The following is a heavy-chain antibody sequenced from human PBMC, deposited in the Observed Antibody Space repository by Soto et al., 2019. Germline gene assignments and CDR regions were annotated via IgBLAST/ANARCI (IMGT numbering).Heavy chain of an antibody. Sequence: EVQLLESGGGLVQPGGSLRLSCAASGFTLTSHAMSWVRQAPGKGLEWVSVISGSDSSTYYADSVRGRLTISRDNSKNTLYLQMSSLRAEDTAVYYCASPTRATVTDNIFDFWGQGTLVTVSS. D-gene: IGHD4-17*01. CDR2: ISGSDSST. CDR3: ASPTRATVTDNIFDF. J-gene: IGHJ4*02. V-gene: IGHV3-23*01. CDR1: GFTLTSHA.